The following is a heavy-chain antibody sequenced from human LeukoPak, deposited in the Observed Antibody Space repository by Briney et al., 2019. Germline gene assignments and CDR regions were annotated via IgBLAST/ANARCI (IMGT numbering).Heavy chain of an antibody. D-gene: IGHD1-26*01. V-gene: IGHV1-3*04. CDR1: GYTFTSYA. CDR2: INTGNGNT. Sequence: GASVKVSCKASGYTFTSYAMHWVRQAPGQRLEWMGWINTGNGNTKCSQKFQGRVTITKDTSARTAYMELTSLTSEDTAVYYCARERAVGATTSWFDPWGQGTLVTVSS. J-gene: IGHJ5*02. CDR3: ARERAVGATTSWFDP.